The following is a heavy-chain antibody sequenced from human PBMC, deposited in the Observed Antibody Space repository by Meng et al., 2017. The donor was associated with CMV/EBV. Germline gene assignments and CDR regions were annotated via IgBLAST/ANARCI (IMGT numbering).Heavy chain of an antibody. J-gene: IGHJ3*02. Sequence: GESLKISCAASGFTFSSYWMHWVRQAPGKGLVRVSRLNSDGSSTNYADSVKGRFTISRDNAKNTLYLQMNSLRAEDTAVYYCVRPTVTTRNAFDIWGQGTMVTVSS. CDR1: GFTFSSYW. CDR3: VRPTVTTRNAFDI. D-gene: IGHD4-17*01. CDR2: LNSDGSST. V-gene: IGHV3-74*01.